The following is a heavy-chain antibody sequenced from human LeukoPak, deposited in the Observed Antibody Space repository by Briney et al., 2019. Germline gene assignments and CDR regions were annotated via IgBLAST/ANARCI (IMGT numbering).Heavy chain of an antibody. V-gene: IGHV1-2*02. CDR2: INPNSGGT. Sequence: AASVKVSCKASGYTFTGYYMHWVRQAPGQGLEWMGWINPNSGGTNYAQKFQGRVTMTRDTSISTAYMELSRLRSDDTAVYYCARWRVHYDSIFSEAEYYYYYMDVWGKGTTVTVSS. CDR3: ARWRVHYDSIFSEAEYYYYYMDV. D-gene: IGHD3-22*01. J-gene: IGHJ6*03. CDR1: GYTFTGYY.